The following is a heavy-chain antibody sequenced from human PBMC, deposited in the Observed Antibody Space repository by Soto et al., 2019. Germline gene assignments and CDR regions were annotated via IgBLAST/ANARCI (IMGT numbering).Heavy chain of an antibody. D-gene: IGHD3-10*01. CDR1: GFTFSSYA. Sequence: EVQLLVSGGGLVQPGGSLRLSCAASGFTFSSYAMSWVRQGPGKGLEWVSSISGSGGGTYYADSVNGRFTISRDNSKNTLSLQMNSLRAEDTAVYYCAKSRGSGSYFNPSDAFDFWGQGTMVTVSS. CDR3: AKSRGSGSYFNPSDAFDF. CDR2: ISGSGGGT. J-gene: IGHJ3*01. V-gene: IGHV3-23*01.